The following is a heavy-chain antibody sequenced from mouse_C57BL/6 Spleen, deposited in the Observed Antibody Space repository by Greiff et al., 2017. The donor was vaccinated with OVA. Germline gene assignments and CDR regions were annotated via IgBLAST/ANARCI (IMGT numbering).Heavy chain of an antibody. CDR1: GFTFSSYA. V-gene: IGHV5-4*01. J-gene: IGHJ1*03. CDR2: ISDGGSYT. Sequence: EVQLVESGGGLVKPGGSLKLSCAASGFTFSSYAMSWVRQTPEKRLEWVATISDGGSYTYYPDNVKGRFTISRDNAKNNLYLQMSHLKSEDTAMYYCARDRHYYGSSYSDWYFDVWGTGTTVTASP. CDR3: ARDRHYYGSSYSDWYFDV. D-gene: IGHD1-1*01.